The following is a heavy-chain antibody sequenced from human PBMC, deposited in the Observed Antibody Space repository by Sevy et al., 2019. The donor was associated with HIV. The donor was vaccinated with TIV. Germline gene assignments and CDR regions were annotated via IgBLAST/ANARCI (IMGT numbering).Heavy chain of an antibody. CDR3: ARDGSGWYFDY. CDR1: GFTFSSYA. CDR2: ISYDGSNK. D-gene: IGHD6-19*01. J-gene: IGHJ4*02. Sequence: GGSLRLSCAASGFTFSSYAVHWVRQAPGKGLEWVAVISYDGSNKYYADSVKGRFTISRDNSKNTLYLQMNSLRAEDTAVYYCARDGSGWYFDYWGQGTLVTVSS. V-gene: IGHV3-30*04.